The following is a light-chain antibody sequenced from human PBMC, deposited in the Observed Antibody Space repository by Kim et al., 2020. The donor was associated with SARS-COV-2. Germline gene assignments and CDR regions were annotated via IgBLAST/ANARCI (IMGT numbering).Light chain of an antibody. CDR2: GAS. V-gene: IGKV3-15*01. CDR3: QQSNNWPLT. Sequence: VSPWERVTLSCRASQSVNINLAWYQQKPGQAPSLLIYGASAMATGIPAMFSGGGSGTEFTLTISSLQSEDFAVYYCQQSNNWPLTFGGGTKVDIK. CDR1: QSVNIN. J-gene: IGKJ4*01.